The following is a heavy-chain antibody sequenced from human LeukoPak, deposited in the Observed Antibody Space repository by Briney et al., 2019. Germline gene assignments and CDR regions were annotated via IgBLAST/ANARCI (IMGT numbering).Heavy chain of an antibody. CDR1: GFTFSSYW. V-gene: IGHV3-7*01. J-gene: IGHJ2*01. D-gene: IGHD4-17*01. Sequence: GGSLRVSCADSGFTFSSYWMSWVRQAPGKGLEWVANIKQDGSEKYYVDSVKGRFTISRDNAKNSLYLQMNSLRAEDTAVYYCASPSGDYYDSYDWYFDLWGRGTLVTVSS. CDR3: ASPSGDYYDSYDWYFDL. CDR2: IKQDGSEK.